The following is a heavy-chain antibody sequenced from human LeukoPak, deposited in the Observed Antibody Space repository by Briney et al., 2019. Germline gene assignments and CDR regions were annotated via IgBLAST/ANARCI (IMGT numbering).Heavy chain of an antibody. D-gene: IGHD3-16*02. V-gene: IGHV3-49*04. Sequence: GGSLRLSCTASGFTFGDYAMSWVRRAPGKGLEWVGFIRSKAYGGTAEYAASVKGRFTISRDDSKSIAYLQMNSLKTEDTAVYYCTRGRMITFGGVIVIDAFDIWGQGTMVTVSS. CDR3: TRGRMITFGGVIVIDAFDI. CDR1: GFTFGDYA. CDR2: IRSKAYGGTA. J-gene: IGHJ3*02.